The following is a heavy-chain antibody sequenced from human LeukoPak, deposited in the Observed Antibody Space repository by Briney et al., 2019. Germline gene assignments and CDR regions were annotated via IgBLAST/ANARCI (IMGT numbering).Heavy chain of an antibody. CDR2: IYYSGRT. V-gene: IGHV4-39*01. CDR3: ARRRYYNSSGYLE. D-gene: IGHD3-22*01. J-gene: IGHJ1*01. CDR1: GDSVSRSDSY. Sequence: SEILSLTCTIFGDSVSRSDSYWDWIRQPLGKGLEWIGTIYYSGRTYYSPSLKSRVTLSVDMSNNQFSLTLSSVTAADTALYFCARRRYYNSSGYLEWGQGTLVTVSS.